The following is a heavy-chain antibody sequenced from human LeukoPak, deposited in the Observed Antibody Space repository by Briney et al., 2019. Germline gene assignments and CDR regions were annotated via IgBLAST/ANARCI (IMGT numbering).Heavy chain of an antibody. D-gene: IGHD5-18*01. V-gene: IGHV4-30-2*01. CDR1: GGSISSGGYS. J-gene: IGHJ4*02. Sequence: PSETLSLTCAVSGGSISSGGYSWGWIRRPPGKGLEWIGYIYHNGNTYYSPSLKSRVTISVDRSKNQLSLKLSSVTAADTAMYYCASGGYSYGFDYWGQGTLVTVSS. CDR3: ASGGYSYGFDY. CDR2: IYHNGNT.